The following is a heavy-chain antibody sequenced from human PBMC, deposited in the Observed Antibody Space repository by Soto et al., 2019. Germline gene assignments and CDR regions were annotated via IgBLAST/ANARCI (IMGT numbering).Heavy chain of an antibody. V-gene: IGHV3-23*05. CDR1: GLPHSSFA. D-gene: IGHD6-13*01. Sequence: PGGSLRLSCTASGLPHSSFAMMWVRRAPGKGLECVSGIYGSGRGIEYADSVKGRFTISRDTSKNTLYLQMNSLRAEDTALYYCAKSYSSNWYDYFNYWGQGTLVTVYS. CDR2: IYGSGRGI. J-gene: IGHJ4*02. CDR3: AKSYSSNWYDYFNY.